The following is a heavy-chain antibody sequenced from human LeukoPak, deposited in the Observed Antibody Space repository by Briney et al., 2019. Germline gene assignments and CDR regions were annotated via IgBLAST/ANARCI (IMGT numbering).Heavy chain of an antibody. CDR3: ARGRSGLAAAGTYDY. CDR1: GYTFTSSD. J-gene: IGHJ4*02. Sequence: ASVKVSCKASGYTFTSSDINWVRQAAGQGREWMGWINPNSGRTGYAPKSQGRVTITANTSINTAYMELSSLRFDDTAVYYCARGRSGLAAAGTYDYWGQGTLITVSS. D-gene: IGHD6-13*01. CDR2: INPNSGRT. V-gene: IGHV1-8*01.